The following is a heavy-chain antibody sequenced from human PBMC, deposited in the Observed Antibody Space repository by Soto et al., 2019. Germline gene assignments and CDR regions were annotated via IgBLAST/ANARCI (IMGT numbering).Heavy chain of an antibody. V-gene: IGHV4-34*01. J-gene: IGHJ4*02. CDR3: ARGWGEVADG. D-gene: IGHD6-19*01. CDR1: GGSFTGYY. CDR2: INHSGST. Sequence: QVQLQQWGAGLLKPSETLSLTCAVYGGSFTGYYWSWIRQPPGKGLEWNGDINHSGSTNYNPSHTSRFTEQADRSKELFSRTLRSVTAAETAVYYCARGWGEVADGWGQGTLVTVSS.